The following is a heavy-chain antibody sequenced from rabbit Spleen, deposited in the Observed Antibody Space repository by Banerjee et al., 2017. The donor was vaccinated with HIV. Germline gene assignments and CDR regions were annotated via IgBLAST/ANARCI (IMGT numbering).Heavy chain of an antibody. Sequence: QSLEESGGDLVKPGASLTLTCTASGFSFSGSYWICWVRQAPGKELEWIACIYTGSNGNTYYASWAKGRFTTSKTSSTTVTLQMTRLTAADTATYFCARAGNSAGYNADLWGPGTLVTVS. J-gene: IGHJ4*01. CDR1: GFSFSGSYW. D-gene: IGHD7-1*01. V-gene: IGHV1S40*01. CDR3: ARAGNSAGYNADL. CDR2: IYTGSNGNT.